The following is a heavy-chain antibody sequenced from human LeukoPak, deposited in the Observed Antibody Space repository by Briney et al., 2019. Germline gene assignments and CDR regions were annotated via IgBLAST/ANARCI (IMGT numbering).Heavy chain of an antibody. CDR3: ARDRSLEPGPYYYYYYMDV. Sequence: QTGGSLRLSCAASGFTFSSYGMNWVRQAPGKGLEWVANIKQDGSEKSYVDSVKGRLTISRDNAKNSLYLQMNSLRAEDTAVYYCARDRSLEPGPYYYYYYMDVWGKGTTVTVSS. V-gene: IGHV3-7*01. J-gene: IGHJ6*03. CDR2: IKQDGSEK. CDR1: GFTFSSYG. D-gene: IGHD1-1*01.